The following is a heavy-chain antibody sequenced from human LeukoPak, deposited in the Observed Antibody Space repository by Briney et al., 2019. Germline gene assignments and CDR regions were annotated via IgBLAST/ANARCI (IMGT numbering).Heavy chain of an antibody. D-gene: IGHD2-8*01. CDR2: IDNDGNGI. Sequence: GGSLRLSCAASGFMFSGYWMHWVRQGPEKGLELVSRIDNDGNGIIYADSVEGRFTISRDDAKNTLYLQMNSLRAEDTAVYYCARVSSYRTNGVCGIDAFDIWGQGTMVTVSS. V-gene: IGHV3-74*01. CDR3: ARVSSYRTNGVCGIDAFDI. J-gene: IGHJ3*02. CDR1: GFMFSGYW.